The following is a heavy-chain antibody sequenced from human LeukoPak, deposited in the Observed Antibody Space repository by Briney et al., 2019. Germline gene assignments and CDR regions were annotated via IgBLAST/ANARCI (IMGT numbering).Heavy chain of an antibody. J-gene: IGHJ5*02. D-gene: IGHD6-19*01. Sequence: ASVKVSCKASGCTFTGYYMHWVRQAPGQGLEWVGWINPNSGGTNYAQKFQGRVTMTRDTSISTAYMELSRLRSDDTAVYYCARDSRTWGQWRSRFDPWGQGTLVTVSS. CDR3: ARDSRTWGQWRSRFDP. V-gene: IGHV1-2*02. CDR1: GCTFTGYY. CDR2: INPNSGGT.